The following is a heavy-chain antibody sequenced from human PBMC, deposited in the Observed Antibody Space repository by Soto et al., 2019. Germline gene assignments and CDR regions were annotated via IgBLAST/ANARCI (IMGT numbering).Heavy chain of an antibody. J-gene: IGHJ4*02. CDR1: GYAFTTYG. CDR3: ARGRDGDY. CDR2: ISAHNGNT. Sequence: QVHLVQSGAEVKKPGASVKVSCKGSGYAFTTYGITWVRQAPGQGLEWMGWISAHNGNTNYAQKLQGRVTVTRDTSTTTAYMELRSLSTDDTAVYYCARGRDGDYWGQGALVTVSS. D-gene: IGHD6-6*01. V-gene: IGHV1-18*01.